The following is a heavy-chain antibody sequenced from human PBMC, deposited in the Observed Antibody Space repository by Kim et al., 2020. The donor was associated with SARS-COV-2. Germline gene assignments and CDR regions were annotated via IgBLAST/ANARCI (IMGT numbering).Heavy chain of an antibody. D-gene: IGHD1-26*01. CDR2: IYYSGST. CDR1: GGSISSSSYY. Sequence: SETLSLTCTVSGGSISSSSYYWGWIRQPPGKGLEWIGSIYYSGSTYYNPSLKSRVTISVDTSKNQFSLKLSSVTAADTAVYYCARQGGREGRPYYYYYMDVWGKGTTVTVSS. V-gene: IGHV4-39*01. CDR3: ARQGGREGRPYYYYYMDV. J-gene: IGHJ6*03.